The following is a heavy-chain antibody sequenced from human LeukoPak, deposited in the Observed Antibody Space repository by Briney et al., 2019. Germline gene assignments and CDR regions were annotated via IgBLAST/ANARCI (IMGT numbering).Heavy chain of an antibody. J-gene: IGHJ4*02. CDR2: INSDGSRT. D-gene: IGHD5-24*01. V-gene: IGHV3-74*01. Sequence: PGGSLRLSCAASRFTFSTYWMHWVRQAPGKGLVWVSRINSDGSRTGYADSVKGRFTTSRDNAKNSLYLQMNSLRAEDTAVYYCARDGYGYTVFDYWGQGTLVTVSS. CDR3: ARDGYGYTVFDY. CDR1: RFTFSTYW.